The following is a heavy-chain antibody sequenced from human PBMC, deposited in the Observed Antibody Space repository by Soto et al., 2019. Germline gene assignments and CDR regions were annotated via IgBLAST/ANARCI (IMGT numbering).Heavy chain of an antibody. Sequence: SQTLSLTFAISGDSVSSNTAAWNWIRSCPSRGLEWLGRTYYRSNWRHDYAVSVKSRITVNPDTSKNHFSLQLNSVTPDDTAVYYCARGVAGSGFDLWGQGTLV. D-gene: IGHD6-19*01. CDR1: GDSVSSNTAA. V-gene: IGHV6-1*01. J-gene: IGHJ4*02. CDR3: ARGVAGSGFDL. CDR2: TYYRSNWRH.